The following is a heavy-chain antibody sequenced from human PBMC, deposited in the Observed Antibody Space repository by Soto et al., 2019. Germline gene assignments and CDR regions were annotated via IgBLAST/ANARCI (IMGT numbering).Heavy chain of an antibody. D-gene: IGHD2-2*01. J-gene: IGHJ4*02. V-gene: IGHV1-69*01. CDR2: IITVSGAA. Sequence: QVQLVQSGAEVKKPGSSVKVSCKASGGTFGSYACSWVRQAPGQGLEWMGGIITVSGAAHCAQKIQCRATITADESTSTAYMELSSLSSQDTAVYYCATALGCRSTSCTLDYWGQGTRVIVSS. CDR3: ATALGCRSTSCTLDY. CDR1: GGTFGSYA.